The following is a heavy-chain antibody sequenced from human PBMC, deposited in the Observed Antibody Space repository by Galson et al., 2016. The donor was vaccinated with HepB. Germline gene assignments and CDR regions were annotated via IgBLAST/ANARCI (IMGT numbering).Heavy chain of an antibody. D-gene: IGHD1-1*01. CDR2: IKSTTDGGTT. CDR3: NTDRGKDWKFGLAVD. J-gene: IGHJ4*02. CDR1: GFTFSNAW. Sequence: SLRLSCAASGFTFSNAWMTWVRQAPGKGLEWVGRIKSTTDGGTTDYAAPVEGRFTISRDDSRKTLYLRTNSLKTEDTAIYYRNTDRGKDWKFGLAVDWGQGTQVTVSS. V-gene: IGHV3-15*01.